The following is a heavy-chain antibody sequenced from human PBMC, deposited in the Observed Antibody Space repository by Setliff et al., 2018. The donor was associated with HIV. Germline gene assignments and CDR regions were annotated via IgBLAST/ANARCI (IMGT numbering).Heavy chain of an antibody. V-gene: IGHV1-2*04. J-gene: IGHJ4*02. Sequence: ASVKVSCKASGYTFTSYAMHWVRQAPGQGLEWMGWINPNSGGTNYAQKFQGWVTMTRDTSISTAYMELSRLRSDDTAVYYCARDISTYYYDSSGPFDYWGQGTLVTVSS. CDR1: GYTFTSYA. D-gene: IGHD3-22*01. CDR3: ARDISTYYYDSSGPFDY. CDR2: INPNSGGT.